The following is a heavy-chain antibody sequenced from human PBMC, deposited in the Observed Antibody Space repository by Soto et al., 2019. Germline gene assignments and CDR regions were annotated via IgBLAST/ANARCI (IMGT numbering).Heavy chain of an antibody. Sequence: QVQLVQSGAEVKKPGASVKVSCKASGYTFTGYYMHWVRQAPGQGLEWMGWINPNSGGTNYAQKFQGWVTMTRDTSISTAYMELSRLRSDDTAVYYCARDGHTPTYSSSWYPTHHFDYWGQGTLVTVSS. D-gene: IGHD6-13*01. CDR1: GYTFTGYY. V-gene: IGHV1-2*04. CDR3: ARDGHTPTYSSSWYPTHHFDY. CDR2: INPNSGGT. J-gene: IGHJ4*02.